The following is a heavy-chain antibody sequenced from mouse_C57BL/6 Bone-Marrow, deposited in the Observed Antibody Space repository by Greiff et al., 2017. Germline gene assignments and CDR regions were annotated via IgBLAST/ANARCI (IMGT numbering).Heavy chain of an antibody. D-gene: IGHD2-10*02. CDR2: IYPRSGNT. CDR3: ARRYGFLYYCDY. V-gene: IGHV1-81*01. CDR1: GYTFTSYG. Sequence: QVQLQQSGAELARPGASVKLSCKASGYTFTSYGISWVKQRTGQGLEWIGEIYPRSGNTSYNEKFKGKATLTADKSSSTAYMELRSLTSEDSAVYFCARRYGFLYYCDYWGQGTTLTVSS. J-gene: IGHJ2*01.